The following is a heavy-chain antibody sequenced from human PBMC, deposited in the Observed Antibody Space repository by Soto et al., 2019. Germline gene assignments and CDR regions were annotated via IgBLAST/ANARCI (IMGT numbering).Heavy chain of an antibody. V-gene: IGHV3-30-3*01. CDR2: ISYDGSNK. D-gene: IGHD5-12*01. CDR3: ARSYSGYALRSMFDP. J-gene: IGHJ5*02. CDR1: GFTFSSYA. Sequence: QVQLVESGGGVVQPGRSLRLSCAASGFTFSSYAMHWVRQAPGKGLEWVAVISYDGSNKYYADSVKGRFTISRDNSKNTLYLQMHSLRAEDTAVYYCARSYSGYALRSMFDPWGQGTLVTVSS.